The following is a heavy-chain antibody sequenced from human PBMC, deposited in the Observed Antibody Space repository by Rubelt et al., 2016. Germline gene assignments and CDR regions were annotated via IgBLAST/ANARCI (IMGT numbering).Heavy chain of an antibody. V-gene: IGHV4-59*01. CDR3: ARDGGSSGWYDY. D-gene: IGHD6-19*01. Sequence: QVQLQESGPGLVKPSETLSLTCTVSGGSISSYYWSCIRQPPGKGLGWFGHVYDSGPATYNPSLKSRVTISVDRSKNQFSLKLNSLTAADTAVYFCARDGGSSGWYDYGGQRTLVTVSS. CDR2: VYDSGPA. J-gene: IGHJ4*02. CDR1: GGSISSYY.